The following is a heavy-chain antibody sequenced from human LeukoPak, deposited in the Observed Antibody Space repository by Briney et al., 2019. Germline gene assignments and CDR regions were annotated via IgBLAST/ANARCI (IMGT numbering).Heavy chain of an antibody. D-gene: IGHD3-22*01. J-gene: IGHJ4*02. Sequence: PGGSLRLSCAASGFTFDDYGMSWVRQAPGKGLEWVSGINWNGGSTRYADSVKGRFTISRDNAKNSLYLQMNSLRAEDTALYYCARGGYYYDSSGYYNFDYWGQGTLVTVSS. CDR2: INWNGGST. V-gene: IGHV3-20*04. CDR1: GFTFDDYG. CDR3: ARGGYYYDSSGYYNFDY.